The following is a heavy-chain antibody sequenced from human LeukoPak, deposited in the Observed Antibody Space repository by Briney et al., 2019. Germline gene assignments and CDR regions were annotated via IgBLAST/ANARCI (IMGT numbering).Heavy chain of an antibody. D-gene: IGHD3-22*01. CDR3: ARVWDYDSSVLWGPFDY. Sequence: PGGSLRLSCAASGFTFSSYEMNWVRQAPGKGLEWVSGINWNGGSTGYADSVKGRFTISRDNAKNSLYLQMNSLRAEDTALYYCARVWDYDSSVLWGPFDYWGQGTLVTVSS. J-gene: IGHJ4*02. CDR2: INWNGGST. CDR1: GFTFSSYE. V-gene: IGHV3-20*04.